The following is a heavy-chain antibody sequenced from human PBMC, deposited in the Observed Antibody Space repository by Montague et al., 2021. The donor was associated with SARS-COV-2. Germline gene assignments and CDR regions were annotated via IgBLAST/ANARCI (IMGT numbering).Heavy chain of an antibody. V-gene: IGHV4-31*03. J-gene: IGHJ4*02. CDR3: ARGGTIFGVVTFPIDY. CDR2: IYYSGST. CDR1: GGSISSGGYY. Sequence: TLSLTCTVSGGSISSGGYYWSWIRQHPGKGLEWIGYIYYSGSTYYNPSLKSRVTISVDTSKNQFSLKLSSVTAADTAVYYCARGGTIFGVVTFPIDYWGQGTLVTVSS. D-gene: IGHD3-3*01.